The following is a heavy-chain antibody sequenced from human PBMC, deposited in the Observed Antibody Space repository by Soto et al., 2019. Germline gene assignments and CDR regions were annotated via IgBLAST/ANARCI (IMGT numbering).Heavy chain of an antibody. CDR1: GYTFTGYY. Sequence: ASVKGSCKASGYTFTGYYMHWVRQAPGQGLEWMGWINPNSGGTNYAQKFQGWVTMTRDTSISTAYMELSRLRSDDTAVYYCARASGFYCSGGSCSPNSFDPWCQGPLVTV. CDR3: ARASGFYCSGGSCSPNSFDP. J-gene: IGHJ5*02. D-gene: IGHD2-15*01. CDR2: INPNSGGT. V-gene: IGHV1-2*04.